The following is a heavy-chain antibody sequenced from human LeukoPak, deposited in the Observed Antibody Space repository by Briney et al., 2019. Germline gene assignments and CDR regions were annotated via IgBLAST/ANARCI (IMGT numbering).Heavy chain of an antibody. Sequence: PGGSLRLSCAASGFSFSTYGMHWVRQAPGKGLEWVTFIWSDGNEKYYADSVKGRFTISRDNSKSTLFLQMNSLRGEDTAVYYCSQERDRRGYFDYWGQGTLVTVSP. J-gene: IGHJ4*02. V-gene: IGHV3-30*02. CDR3: SQERDRRGYFDY. CDR1: GFSFSTYG. CDR2: IWSDGNEK. D-gene: IGHD2-15*01.